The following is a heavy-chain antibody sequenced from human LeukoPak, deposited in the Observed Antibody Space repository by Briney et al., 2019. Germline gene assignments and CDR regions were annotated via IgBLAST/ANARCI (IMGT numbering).Heavy chain of an antibody. D-gene: IGHD2-8*01. CDR1: GGSISSYY. J-gene: IGHJ4*02. CDR3: AREEYAGDYFDY. V-gene: IGHV4-4*07. CDR2: IYTSGST. Sequence: SETLSLTCTVSGGSISSYYWSWIRQPAGKGLEWIGRIYTSGSTNYNPSLKSRVTMSIDTSKNQFSLKLTSVTAADTAVYYCAREEYAGDYFDYWGQGTLVTVSS.